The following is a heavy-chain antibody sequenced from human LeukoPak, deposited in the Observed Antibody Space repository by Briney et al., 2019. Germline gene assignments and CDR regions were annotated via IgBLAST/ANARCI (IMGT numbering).Heavy chain of an antibody. D-gene: IGHD6-13*01. J-gene: IGHJ4*02. CDR3: AREPRDSGSWVDY. CDR2: ISGSGGSI. Sequence: GGSLRLSCAASGFTFSRYSVNWVRQAPGKGLEWVSYISGSGGSIFYEDSVKGRCTISRDNAKNSLYLQMNNLRQEDTAVYYCAREPRDSGSWVDYWGQGTLVTVSS. CDR1: GFTFSRYS. V-gene: IGHV3-48*02.